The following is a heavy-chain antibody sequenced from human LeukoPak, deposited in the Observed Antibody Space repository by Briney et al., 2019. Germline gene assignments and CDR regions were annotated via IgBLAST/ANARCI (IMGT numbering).Heavy chain of an antibody. J-gene: IGHJ5*02. CDR2: INAGNGNT. V-gene: IGHV1-3*01. D-gene: IGHD1-26*01. CDR3: ARDNSVGDTAWWFDP. CDR1: GYTFTSYA. Sequence: ASVKVSCKASGYTFTSYAMHWVRQAPGQRLEWMGWINAGNGNTEYSQKFQGRVTMTRDMSTSTDYMELSSLRSEDTAVYYCARDNSVGDTAWWFDPWGQGTLVTVSS.